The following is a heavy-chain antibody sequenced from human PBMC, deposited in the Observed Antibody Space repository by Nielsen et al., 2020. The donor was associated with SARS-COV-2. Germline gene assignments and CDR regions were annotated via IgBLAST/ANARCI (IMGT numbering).Heavy chain of an antibody. J-gene: IGHJ4*02. CDR1: GASVSRGECY. CDR2: IYYSGST. D-gene: IGHD3-10*01. Sequence: SETLSLTCTVSGASVSRGECYWNWVRQPPGKGLEWIGFIYYSGSTKYNPSLKSRLTISLDTSRNQCSLRLNSVTAADTAMYYCAARLYYGSGRALGYWGQGTLVTVSS. CDR3: AARLYYGSGRALGY. V-gene: IGHV4-30-4*01.